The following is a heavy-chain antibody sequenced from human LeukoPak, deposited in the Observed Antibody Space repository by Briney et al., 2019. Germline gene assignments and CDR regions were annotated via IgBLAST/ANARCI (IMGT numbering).Heavy chain of an antibody. J-gene: IGHJ4*02. Sequence: PGGSLRLSCAASGFTFSSYGMHWVRQAPGKGLEWVAFIRYDGSNKYYADSVKGRFTISRDNSKNTLYLQMNSLRAEDTAVYYCARDDGGSGSYLGYWGQGTLVTVSS. V-gene: IGHV3-30*02. CDR3: ARDDGGSGSYLGY. CDR1: GFTFSSYG. CDR2: IRYDGSNK. D-gene: IGHD3-10*01.